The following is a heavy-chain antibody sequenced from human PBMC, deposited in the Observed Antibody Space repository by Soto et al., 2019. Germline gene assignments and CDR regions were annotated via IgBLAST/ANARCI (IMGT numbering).Heavy chain of an antibody. D-gene: IGHD6-6*01. CDR1: GGTFSSYA. CDR3: ARRSIIAARGGYYYGMDV. CDR2: IIPIFGTA. V-gene: IGHV1-69*13. Sequence: GASVKVSCKASGGTFSSYAISWVRQAPGQGLEWMGGIIPIFGTANYAQKFQGRVTITADESTSTAYMELSSLRSEDTAVYYCARRSIIAARGGYYYGMDVWGQGTTVTVSS. J-gene: IGHJ6*02.